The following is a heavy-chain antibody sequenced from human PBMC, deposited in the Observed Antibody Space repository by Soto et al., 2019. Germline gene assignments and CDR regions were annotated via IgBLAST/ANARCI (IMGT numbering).Heavy chain of an antibody. CDR2: INHSGST. V-gene: IGHV4-34*01. Sequence: QVQLQQWGAGLLKPSETLSLTCAVYGGSFSGYYWSWIRQPPGKGLEWIGEINHSGSTNYSPSLKRRVTISVDTSKNQFSLKLSSVTAADTAVYYCARGLSGKGSDYWGQGTLVTVSS. J-gene: IGHJ4*02. CDR1: GGSFSGYY. CDR3: ARGLSGKGSDY.